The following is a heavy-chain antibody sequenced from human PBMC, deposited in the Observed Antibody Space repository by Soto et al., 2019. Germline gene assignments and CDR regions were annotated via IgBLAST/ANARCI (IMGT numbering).Heavy chain of an antibody. J-gene: IGHJ6*02. CDR2: ISYDGSNK. V-gene: IGHV3-30*18. CDR1: GFTFSSYG. CDR3: AKDHKIGYSSSXYFLRQSKGYYYYGMNV. Sequence: GGSLRLSCAASGFTFSSYGMHWVRQAPGKGLEWVAVISYDGSNKYYADSVKGRFTISRDNSKNTLYLQMNSLRAEDTAVYYCAKDHKIGYSSSXYFLRQSKGYYYYGMNVWGQGTTVTVSS. D-gene: IGHD6-13*01.